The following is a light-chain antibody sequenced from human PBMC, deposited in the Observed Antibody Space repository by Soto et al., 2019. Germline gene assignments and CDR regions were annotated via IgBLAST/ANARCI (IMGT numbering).Light chain of an antibody. V-gene: IGKV1-5*03. CDR1: QTISSSW. J-gene: IGKJ4*01. CDR3: QQYNSYPLT. CDR2: KAS. Sequence: DIQMTQSPSTLSASVGDRVTIACRASQTISSSWLAWYQQKPGKAPKVLIYKASSLESGVPSRFSGSGSGAAFTLTISSLQPDDFATYYCQQYNSYPLTFGGGTKVDIK.